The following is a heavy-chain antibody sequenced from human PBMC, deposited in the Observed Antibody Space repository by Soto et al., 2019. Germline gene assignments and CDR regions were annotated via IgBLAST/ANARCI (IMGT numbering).Heavy chain of an antibody. V-gene: IGHV4-4*07. D-gene: IGHD3-16*01. J-gene: IGHJ5*02. CDR1: GGSMTNYH. Sequence: QVQLQESGPGVVKPSETLSLTCSVSGGSMTNYHWNWIRQSAGEGLEWIGRVSGTGGPDYNPSLKSRVAVSLDWSKTQFSLKLTSVTAADTAVYYCARAYYHYTWGSIPAGFDPWGQGILVIVSS. CDR2: VSGTGGP. CDR3: ARAYYHYTWGSIPAGFDP.